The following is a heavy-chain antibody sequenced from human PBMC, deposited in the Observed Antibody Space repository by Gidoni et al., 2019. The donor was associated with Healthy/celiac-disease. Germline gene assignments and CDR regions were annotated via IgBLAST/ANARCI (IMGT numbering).Heavy chain of an antibody. Sequence: QVQLPHWGEGLLKPSETLSLTCAVYGGSFSGYYWSWIRQPPGKGLEWIGEINHSGSTNYNPSLKSRVTISVDTSKNQFSLKLSSVTAADTAVYYCARGGYSYGYYWGQGTLVTVSS. V-gene: IGHV4-34*01. CDR1: GGSFSGYY. CDR3: ARGGYSYGYY. D-gene: IGHD5-18*01. J-gene: IGHJ4*02. CDR2: INHSGST.